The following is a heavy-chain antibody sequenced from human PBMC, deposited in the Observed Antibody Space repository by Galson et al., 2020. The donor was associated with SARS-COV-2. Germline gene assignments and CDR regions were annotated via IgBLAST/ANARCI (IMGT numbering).Heavy chain of an antibody. Sequence: ESGPTLVKPTQTLTLTCTFSGFSLSTSGMCVSWIRQPPGKALEWLARIDWDDDEYYSTSLKTRLTISKDTSKNQVVLTMTNMDPVDTGTYYCARIDSSGCRGNYWGQGTLVTVS. CDR3: ARIDSSGCRGNY. CDR1: GFSLSTSGMC. D-gene: IGHD6-19*01. V-gene: IGHV2-70*11. J-gene: IGHJ4*02. CDR2: IDWDDDE.